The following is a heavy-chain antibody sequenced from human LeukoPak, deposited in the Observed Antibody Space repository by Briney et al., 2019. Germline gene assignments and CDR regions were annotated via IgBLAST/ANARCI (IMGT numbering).Heavy chain of an antibody. CDR1: GFNFSSYG. V-gene: IGHV3-33*01. D-gene: IGHD4-23*01. J-gene: IGHJ4*01. CDR2: IWDDGSNK. CDR3: ARTRNAVVTAIDY. Sequence: GGSLRLSCAASGFNFSSYGMHWVRQAPGKGLEWVAVIWDDGSNKYYADSVRGRFTISRDNSKNTLYLQMNSLSAEDTAVYYCARTRNAVVTAIDYWGQGTMVTVSS.